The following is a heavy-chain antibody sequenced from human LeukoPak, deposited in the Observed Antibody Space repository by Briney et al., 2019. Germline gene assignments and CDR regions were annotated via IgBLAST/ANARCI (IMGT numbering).Heavy chain of an antibody. V-gene: IGHV4-34*01. CDR3: ARLLGYCSSTSCRPPQNWFDP. J-gene: IGHJ5*02. CDR2: INHSGST. D-gene: IGHD2-2*01. CDR1: GGSFSGYY. Sequence: PSETLSLTCAVYGGSFSGYYWSWIRQPPWKGLEWIGEINHSGSTNYNPSLKSRVTISVDTSKNQFSLKLSSVTAADTAVYYCARLLGYCSSTSCRPPQNWFDPWGQGTLVTVSS.